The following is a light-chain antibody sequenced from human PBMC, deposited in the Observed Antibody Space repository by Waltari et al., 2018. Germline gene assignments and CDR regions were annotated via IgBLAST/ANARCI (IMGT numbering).Light chain of an antibody. CDR3: TSYTTTSTLVL. V-gene: IGLV2-14*03. CDR2: DVT. Sequence: YQQPPGRAPKLMIYDVTGRPSGISIRFSGSKSGNTASLTISGLRAEDEAYYYCTSYTTTSTLVLFGGGTKLTVL. J-gene: IGLJ2*01.